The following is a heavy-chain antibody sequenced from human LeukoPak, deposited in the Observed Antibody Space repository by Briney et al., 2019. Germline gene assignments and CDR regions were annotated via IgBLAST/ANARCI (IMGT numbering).Heavy chain of an antibody. CDR2: IKQDGSEK. V-gene: IGHV3-7*01. Sequence: GGSLRLSCAASGFTFSSYWMSWVRQAPGKGLEWVANIKQDGSEKYYVDSVKGRFTISRDNAKNSLYLQMNSLRAEDTAVYYRARETRLYCSGGSCYSDYWGQGTLVTVSS. CDR3: ARETRLYCSGGSCYSDY. J-gene: IGHJ4*02. D-gene: IGHD2-15*01. CDR1: GFTFSSYW.